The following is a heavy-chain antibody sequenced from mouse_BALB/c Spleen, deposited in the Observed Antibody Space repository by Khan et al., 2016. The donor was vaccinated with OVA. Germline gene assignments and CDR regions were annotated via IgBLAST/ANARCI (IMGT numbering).Heavy chain of an antibody. CDR1: GYTFTSYG. CDR3: ARPPYFSYTLDY. CDR2: INPYTGEP. D-gene: IGHD2-10*01. Sequence: QIQLVQSGPELKKPGETVKISCKASGYTFTSYGMTWVKQSPGKALKWMGWINPYTGEPTYADDFKGRFAFSLETSASTAYLQINNLKNEDTATDFCARPPYFSYTLDYWGQGTSVTVSS. J-gene: IGHJ4*01. V-gene: IGHV9-3-1*01.